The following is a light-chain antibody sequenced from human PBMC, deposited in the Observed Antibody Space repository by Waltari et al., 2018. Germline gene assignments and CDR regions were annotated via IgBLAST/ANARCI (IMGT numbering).Light chain of an antibody. Sequence: QSVLTQPPSASATPGQRVTISCSGTTSNIGNTVVNWYQQLPGKAPKLLIYRRDQRPSGVPDRFSGSKSGSSASLAISGLQSEDEADYYCAAWDDSMNGHWVFGGGTKVTVL. CDR1: TSNIGNTV. CDR3: AAWDDSMNGHWV. CDR2: RRD. J-gene: IGLJ3*02. V-gene: IGLV1-44*01.